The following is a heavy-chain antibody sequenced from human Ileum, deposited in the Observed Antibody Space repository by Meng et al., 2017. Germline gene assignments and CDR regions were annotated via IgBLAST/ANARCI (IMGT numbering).Heavy chain of an antibody. CDR1: GYTFTSYG. CDR3: ARRSSGYQAGLNLNDY. CDR2: ISGYNGNT. Sequence: QVQRVQYGAEVKKPGASGKVSCKASGYTFTSYGISWVRQAPGQGLEYMGWISGYNGNTNYVEKFRGRVTMTTDTSTRTAYMELRSLRSDDTAVYYCARRSSGYQAGLNLNDYWGQGTLVTVSS. D-gene: IGHD3-22*01. J-gene: IGHJ4*02. V-gene: IGHV1-18*01.